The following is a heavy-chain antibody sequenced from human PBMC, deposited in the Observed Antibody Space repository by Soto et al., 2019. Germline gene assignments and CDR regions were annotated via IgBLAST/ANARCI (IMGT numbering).Heavy chain of an antibody. Sequence: GGSLRLSCAASGFTFSSYAMRWVRQAPGKGLEWVSAISGSGGSTYYADSVKGRFTISRDNSKNTLYLQMNSLRAEDTAVYYCAKDGYYDFWSGNKTWGQGTLGTVSS. J-gene: IGHJ5*02. V-gene: IGHV3-23*01. D-gene: IGHD3-3*01. CDR1: GFTFSSYA. CDR2: ISGSGGST. CDR3: AKDGYYDFWSGNKT.